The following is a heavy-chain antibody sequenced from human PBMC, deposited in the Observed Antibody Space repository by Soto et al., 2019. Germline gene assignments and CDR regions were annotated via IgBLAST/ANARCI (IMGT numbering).Heavy chain of an antibody. CDR1: GGSISSYY. V-gene: IGHV4-59*01. CDR2: IYASGAT. Sequence: SETLSLTCTVSGGSISSYYWSWIRQPPGGTLEWIGYIYASGATTYNPSLESRVTMSVDMPNNEFSLELTSVTAADTAVYYCARSHSFAGSIYQYYFELWGQGPLVTVSS. CDR3: ARSHSFAGSIYQYYFEL. J-gene: IGHJ4*02. D-gene: IGHD3-3*02.